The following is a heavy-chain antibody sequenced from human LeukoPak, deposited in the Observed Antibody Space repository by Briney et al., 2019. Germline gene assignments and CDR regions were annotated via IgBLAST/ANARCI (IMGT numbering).Heavy chain of an antibody. D-gene: IGHD6-19*01. CDR1: GGSISSGSYY. CDR3: ARSIAVAGTGFDP. J-gene: IGHJ5*02. Sequence: SQTLSLTCTVSGGSISSGSYYWSWIRQPAGKGLEWIGRIYTSGSTNYNPSLKSRVTISVDTSKNQFSPKLSSVTAADTAVYYCARSIAVAGTGFDPWGQGTLVTVSS. V-gene: IGHV4-61*02. CDR2: IYTSGST.